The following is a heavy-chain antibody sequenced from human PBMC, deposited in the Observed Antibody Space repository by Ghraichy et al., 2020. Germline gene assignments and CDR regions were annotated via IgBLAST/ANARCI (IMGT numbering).Heavy chain of an antibody. Sequence: SETLSLTCTVSGGSISSYYWSWIRQPPGKGLEWIGYIYYSGSTNYNPSLKSRVTISVDTSKNQFSLKLSSVTAADTAVYYCARSDDLLPQYEYFQHWGQGTLVTVSS. CDR3: ARSDDLLPQYEYFQH. D-gene: IGHD3/OR15-3a*01. J-gene: IGHJ1*01. CDR1: GGSISSYY. V-gene: IGHV4-59*01. CDR2: IYYSGST.